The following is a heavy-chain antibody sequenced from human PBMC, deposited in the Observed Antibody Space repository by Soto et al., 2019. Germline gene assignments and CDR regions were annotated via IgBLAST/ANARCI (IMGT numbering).Heavy chain of an antibody. V-gene: IGHV3-21*01. Sequence: GGSLRLSCAASGFTFSSYSMNWVRQAPGKGLEWVSSISSSSSYIYYADSVKGRFTISRDNAKNTLYLQMNSLRAEDTAVYYCARVEYYDSSGYYDYYYYGMDVWGQGTTVTAP. J-gene: IGHJ6*02. D-gene: IGHD3-22*01. CDR1: GFTFSSYS. CDR3: ARVEYYDSSGYYDYYYYGMDV. CDR2: ISSSSSYI.